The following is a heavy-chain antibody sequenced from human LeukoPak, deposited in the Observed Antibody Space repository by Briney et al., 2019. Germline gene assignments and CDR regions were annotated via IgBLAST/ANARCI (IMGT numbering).Heavy chain of an antibody. V-gene: IGHV4-4*02. D-gene: IGHD6-13*01. Sequence: SGTLSLTCAVSGGSISSSNWWSWGRQPPGRGLEWIGEIYHSGGTNYNPSLKSRVTISVDKSKNQFSLKLSTVTAADTAVYYCARVRSIAAAGIDYYMDVWGKATTVTASS. J-gene: IGHJ6*03. CDR1: GGSISSSNW. CDR3: ARVRSIAAAGIDYYMDV. CDR2: IYHSGGT.